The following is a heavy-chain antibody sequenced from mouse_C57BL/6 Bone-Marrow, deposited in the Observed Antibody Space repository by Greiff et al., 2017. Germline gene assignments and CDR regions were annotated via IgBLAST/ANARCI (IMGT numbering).Heavy chain of an antibody. CDR3: TTDYYSNYAFAY. Sequence: VQLKESGAELVRPGASVKLSCTASGFNIKDDYMHWVKQRPEQGLEWIGWIDPENGDTEYASKFQGKATITADTSSNTAYLQLSSLTSEDTAVYYCTTDYYSNYAFAYWGQGTLVTVSA. J-gene: IGHJ3*01. CDR1: GFNIKDDY. D-gene: IGHD2-5*01. V-gene: IGHV14-4*01. CDR2: IDPENGDT.